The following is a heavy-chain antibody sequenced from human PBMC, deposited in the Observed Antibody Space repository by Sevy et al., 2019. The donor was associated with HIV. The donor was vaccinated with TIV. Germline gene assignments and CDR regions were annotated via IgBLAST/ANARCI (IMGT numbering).Heavy chain of an antibody. CDR1: GFTFSSYA. CDR2: VSVSGRGT. V-gene: IGHV3-23*01. J-gene: IGHJ3*01. D-gene: IGHD4-17*01. Sequence: GGSLRLSCAASGFTFSSYAMSWVRRAPGKGLEWVSDVSVSGRGTNYAYAVKGRFTISRDNSKNTLYLQMNSLRAEDKDIYYCAKSTAVVTDAFDVWGQGTVVTVS. CDR3: AKSTAVVTDAFDV.